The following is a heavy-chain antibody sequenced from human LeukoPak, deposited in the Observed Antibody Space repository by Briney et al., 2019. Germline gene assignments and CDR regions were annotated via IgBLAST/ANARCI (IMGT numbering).Heavy chain of an antibody. J-gene: IGHJ6*03. Sequence: GASVKVSCKASGYTFTSYGISWVRQAPGQGLEWMGWISGYNGNTNYAQKLQGRVTMTTDTSTSTAYMELRSLRSDDTAVYYCARASGSSWFIYYYYMDVWGKGTTVTISS. V-gene: IGHV1-18*01. CDR2: ISGYNGNT. CDR1: GYTFTSYG. D-gene: IGHD6-13*01. CDR3: ARASGSSWFIYYYYMDV.